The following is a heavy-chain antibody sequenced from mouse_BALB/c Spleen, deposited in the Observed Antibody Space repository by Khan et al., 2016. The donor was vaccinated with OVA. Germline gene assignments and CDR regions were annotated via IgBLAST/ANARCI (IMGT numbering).Heavy chain of an antibody. Sequence: VPLVASLGRLVQPGGSLKLSFAASGFTFRSFAMSWVRQTPETSLEWVATISSAGTSIFYPDSLQRRFTISRDHAKNTLYLQMTRLRSSYTDVSDRAMGNYGWLDYWGQGTLVTVSA. D-gene: IGHD1-1*02. CDR3: AMGNYGWLDY. CDR1: GFTFRSFA. V-gene: IGHV5-9-1*01. CDR2: ISSAGTSI. J-gene: IGHJ3*01.